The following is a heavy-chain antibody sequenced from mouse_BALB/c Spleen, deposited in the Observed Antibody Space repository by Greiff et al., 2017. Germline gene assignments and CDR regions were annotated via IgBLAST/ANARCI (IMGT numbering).Heavy chain of an antibody. D-gene: IGHD1-1*01. V-gene: IGHV2-6-7*01. Sequence: VKLMESGPGLVAPSQSLSITCTVSGFSLTGYGVNWVRQPPGKGLEWLGMIWGDGSTDYNSALKSRLSISKDNSKSQVFLKMNSLQTDDTARYYCAREDYGSSYSWFAYWGQGTLVTVSA. J-gene: IGHJ3*01. CDR3: AREDYGSSYSWFAY. CDR1: GFSLTGYG. CDR2: IWGDGST.